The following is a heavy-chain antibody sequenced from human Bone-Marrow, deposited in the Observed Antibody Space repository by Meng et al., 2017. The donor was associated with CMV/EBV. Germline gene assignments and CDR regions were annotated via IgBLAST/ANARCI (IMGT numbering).Heavy chain of an antibody. Sequence: ASVKVSCKASGYTFTGYHIHWVRQAPGQGLQWMGLIKPNSGGTNYAQKFQGRVTMTRDTTISTAYMELSRLRSDDTAVYYCARKPRSTNLIDYWGQGTLVTVSS. J-gene: IGHJ4*02. CDR2: IKPNSGGT. V-gene: IGHV1-2*02. CDR1: GYTFTGYH. D-gene: IGHD1-1*01. CDR3: ARKPRSTNLIDY.